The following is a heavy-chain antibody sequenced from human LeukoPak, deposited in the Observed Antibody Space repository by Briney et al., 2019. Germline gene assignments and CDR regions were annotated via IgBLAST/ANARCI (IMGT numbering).Heavy chain of an antibody. CDR2: ISYDGSNK. D-gene: IGHD5-24*01. CDR1: GFTLSSYA. CDR3: ARGDVESSYYYYMDV. V-gene: IGHV3-30-3*01. J-gene: IGHJ6*03. Sequence: PGRSLRLSCAASGFTLSSYAMHWVRQAPGKGLEWVAVISYDGSNKYYADSVKGRFTISRDNSKNTLYLQMNSLRADDTAVYYCARGDVESSYYYYMDVWGKGTTVTVSS.